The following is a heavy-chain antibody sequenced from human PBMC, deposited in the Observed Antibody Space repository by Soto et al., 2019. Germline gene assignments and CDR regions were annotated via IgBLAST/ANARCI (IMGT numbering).Heavy chain of an antibody. J-gene: IGHJ4*02. Sequence: QVQLVQSGAEVKKPGASVKVSCKASGYTFSNYGISWVRQAPGQGLEWMGWISAYNGNTKYAQKXQSRLTXXTDTSTSTAYMELSSLRSDDTAVYYCARDSPPVDYWGQGTLVTVSS. CDR2: ISAYNGNT. V-gene: IGHV1-18*01. CDR3: ARDSPPVDY. CDR1: GYTFSNYG.